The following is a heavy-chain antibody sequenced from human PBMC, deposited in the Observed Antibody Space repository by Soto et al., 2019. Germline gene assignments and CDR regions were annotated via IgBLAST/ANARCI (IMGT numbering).Heavy chain of an antibody. J-gene: IGHJ4*02. Sequence: QVQLQQWGAGLLKPSETLSLTCAVYGGSFSDFYWTWIRQPPGKGLGGIGEINHSGGTNYNPALKSRVAISVDTSKNQFSLNLTSVTAADTAVYYCGPRGAVADPRGYWGQGTLVTVSS. CDR1: GGSFSDFY. CDR3: GPRGAVADPRGY. D-gene: IGHD6-19*01. CDR2: INHSGGT. V-gene: IGHV4-34*01.